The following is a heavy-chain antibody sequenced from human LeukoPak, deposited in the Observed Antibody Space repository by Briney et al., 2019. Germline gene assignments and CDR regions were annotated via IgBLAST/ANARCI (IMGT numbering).Heavy chain of an antibody. J-gene: IGHJ4*02. D-gene: IGHD5-18*01. V-gene: IGHV1-2*06. Sequence: ASVKVSCKASGYTFTSYYMHWVRQAPGQGLEWMGRINPNSGGTNYAQKFQGRVTMTRDTSISTTYMELSRLRSDDTAVYYCARDPRGYSYVWGQGTLVTVSS. CDR2: INPNSGGT. CDR3: ARDPRGYSYV. CDR1: GYTFTSYY.